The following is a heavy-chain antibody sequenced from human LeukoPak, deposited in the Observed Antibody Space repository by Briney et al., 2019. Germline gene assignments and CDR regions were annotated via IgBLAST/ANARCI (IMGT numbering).Heavy chain of an antibody. D-gene: IGHD4/OR15-4a*01. V-gene: IGHV3-30*14. J-gene: IGHJ4*02. CDR2: ISYGGSNK. CDR1: GFTFSSYA. Sequence: GGSLRLSCAASGFTFSSYAMHWVRQAPGKGLEWVAVISYGGSNKYYADSVKGRFTISRDNSKNTLYPQMNSLRAEDTAVYYCARRAGAYSHPYDYWGQGTLVTVSS. CDR3: ARRAGAYSHPYDY.